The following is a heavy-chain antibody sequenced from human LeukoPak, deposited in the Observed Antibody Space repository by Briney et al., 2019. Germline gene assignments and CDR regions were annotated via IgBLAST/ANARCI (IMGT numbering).Heavy chain of an antibody. J-gene: IGHJ5*02. V-gene: IGHV3-21*04. CDR1: GFTFSSYS. D-gene: IGHD1-1*01. CDR3: ARVGSTGTPRWFDP. Sequence: GGSLRLSCAASGFTFSSYSMNWVRQAPGKGLEWVSSISSSSSYIYYADSVKGRFTISRDNAKNSLYLQMNSLRAEDTALYYCARVGSTGTPRWFDPWGQGTLVTVSS. CDR2: ISSSSSYI.